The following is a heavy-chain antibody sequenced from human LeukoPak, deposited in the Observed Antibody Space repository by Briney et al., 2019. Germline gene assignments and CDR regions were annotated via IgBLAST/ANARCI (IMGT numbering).Heavy chain of an antibody. V-gene: IGHV4-34*01. D-gene: IGHD2-2*01. CDR3: ARGRLYCSSTSCFYYYYYYMDV. J-gene: IGHJ6*03. CDR1: GGSFSGYY. Sequence: PSETLSLTCAVYGGSFSGYYWSWIRQPPGKGLEWVGEINHSGRTNYNPSLKSRVTISVDTCKNQFALKKSYVPAADTAVYYCARGRLYCSSTSCFYYYYYYMDVWGKGTTVTVSS. CDR2: INHSGRT.